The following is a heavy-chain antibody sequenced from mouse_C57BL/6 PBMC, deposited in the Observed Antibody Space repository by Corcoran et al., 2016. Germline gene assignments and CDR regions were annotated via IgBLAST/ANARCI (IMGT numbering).Heavy chain of an antibody. CDR2: INTYSGVP. CDR3: ARKYYFDY. V-gene: IGHV9-3*01. J-gene: IGHJ2*01. Sequence: QIQLVQSGPELKKPGETVKISCKASGYTFTTYGMSWVKQAPGKGLKWMGWINTYSGVPTYADDFKGRFAFSLETSASTAYLQINNLKNEDTATYFCARKYYFDYWGQGTTLTVSS. CDR1: GYTFTTYG.